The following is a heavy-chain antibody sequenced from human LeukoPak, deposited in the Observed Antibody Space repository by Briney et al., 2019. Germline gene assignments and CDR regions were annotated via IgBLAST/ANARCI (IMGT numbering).Heavy chain of an antibody. J-gene: IGHJ3*02. D-gene: IGHD2-15*01. V-gene: IGHV4-39*01. CDR2: IYYSGST. CDR3: ARQASLLQDAFDI. CDR1: GGSISSSSYY. Sequence: SETLSLTCTVSGGSISSSSYYWGWIRQPPGKGLEWIGSIYYSGSTYYNPSLKSRVTISVNTSKNQFSLKLSSVTAADTAVYYCARQASLLQDAFDIWGQGTMVTVSS.